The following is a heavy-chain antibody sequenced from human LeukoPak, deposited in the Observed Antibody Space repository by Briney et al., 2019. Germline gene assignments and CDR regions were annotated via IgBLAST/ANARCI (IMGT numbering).Heavy chain of an antibody. D-gene: IGHD6-25*01. CDR1: GGSFSGYY. J-gene: IGHJ6*02. CDR3: ARVPRLYYYHYGMDV. Sequence: PSETLSLTCAVYGGSFSGYYWSWIRQPPGKGLEWIGEINHSGSTNYNPSLKSRVTISVDTSKNQFSLKLSSVTAADTAVYYCARVPRLYYYHYGMDVWGQGTTVTVSS. V-gene: IGHV4-34*01. CDR2: INHSGST.